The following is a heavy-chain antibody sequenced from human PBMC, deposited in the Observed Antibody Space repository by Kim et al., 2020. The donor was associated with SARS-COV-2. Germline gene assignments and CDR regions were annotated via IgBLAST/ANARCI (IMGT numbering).Heavy chain of an antibody. CDR1: GFTFSDYY. Sequence: GGSLRLSCAASGFTFSDYYMSWIRQAPGKGLEWVSYISSSSSYTNYADSVKGRFTISRDNAKNSLYLQMNSLRAEDTAVYYCARGGVLLWFETPSAFDIWGQGTMVTVSS. CDR3: ARGGVLLWFETPSAFDI. CDR2: ISSSSSYT. D-gene: IGHD3-10*01. J-gene: IGHJ3*02. V-gene: IGHV3-11*06.